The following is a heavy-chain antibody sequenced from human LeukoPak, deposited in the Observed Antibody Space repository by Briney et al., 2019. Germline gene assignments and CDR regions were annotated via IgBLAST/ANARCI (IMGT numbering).Heavy chain of an antibody. J-gene: IGHJ4*02. V-gene: IGHV4-31*03. Sequence: SQTPSLTCSVSGGTISSGGHYWSWIRQHPGKGLEWIGYFYYGGSTNYNPSLKSRVTISVDTSKNQFSLKLSSVTAADTAVYYCARTMVRGVINYFDYWGQGTLVTVSS. CDR3: ARTMVRGVINYFDY. CDR2: FYYGGST. CDR1: GGTISSGGHY. D-gene: IGHD3-10*01.